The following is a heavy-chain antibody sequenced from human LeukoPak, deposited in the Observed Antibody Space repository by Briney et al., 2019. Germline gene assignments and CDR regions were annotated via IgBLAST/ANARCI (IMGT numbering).Heavy chain of an antibody. Sequence: QPGGSLRLSCAASGFSFRSFWMSWVRQAPGKGLEWVADIKEEGRTTYYADSVKGRFTISRDNSKNSLYLQMNSLRTEDTALYYCARPLLTHDWLSSTADYWGQGTLVTVTS. J-gene: IGHJ4*02. V-gene: IGHV3-7*05. CDR1: GFSFRSFW. CDR3: ARPLLTHDWLSSTADY. D-gene: IGHD3-9*01. CDR2: IKEEGRTT.